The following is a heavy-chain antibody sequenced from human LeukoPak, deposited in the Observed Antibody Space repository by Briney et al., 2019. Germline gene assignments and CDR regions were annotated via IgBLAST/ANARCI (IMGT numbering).Heavy chain of an antibody. CDR3: ARDSGYCSGGSCYPNWFDP. D-gene: IGHD2-15*01. Sequence: SVKVSCKASGGTFSSYAISWVRQAPGQGLEWMGGIIPILGIANYAQKFQGRVTITADKSTSTAYMELSSLRSEDTAVYYCARDSGYCSGGSCYPNWFDPWGQGTLVTASS. CDR1: GGTFSSYA. CDR2: IIPILGIA. J-gene: IGHJ5*02. V-gene: IGHV1-69*10.